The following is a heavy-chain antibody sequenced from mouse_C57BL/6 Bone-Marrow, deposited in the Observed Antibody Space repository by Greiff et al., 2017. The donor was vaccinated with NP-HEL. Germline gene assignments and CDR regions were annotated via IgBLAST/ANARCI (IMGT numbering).Heavy chain of an antibody. J-gene: IGHJ4*01. Sequence: QVQLKESGPGLVAPSQSLSITCTVSGFSLTSYGVHWVRQPPGKGLEWLVVIWSDGSTTYNSALKSRLSISKDNSKSQVFLKMNSLQTHDTAMYYCARHRGNYDAMDYCGQGTSVTVSS. CDR1: GFSLTSYG. CDR2: IWSDGST. V-gene: IGHV2-6-1*01. D-gene: IGHD2-1*01. CDR3: ARHRGNYDAMDY.